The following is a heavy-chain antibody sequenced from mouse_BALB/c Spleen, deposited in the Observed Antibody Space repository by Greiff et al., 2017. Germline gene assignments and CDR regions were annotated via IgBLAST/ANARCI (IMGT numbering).Heavy chain of an antibody. Sequence: VQLVESGPGLVQPSQSLSITCTVSGFSLTSYGVHWVRQSPGKGLEWLGVIWSGGSTDYNAAFISRLSISKDNSKSQVFFKMNSLQANDTAIYYCARNWNYRYDGFAYWGQGTLVTVSA. J-gene: IGHJ3*01. CDR1: GFSLTSYG. CDR2: IWSGGST. V-gene: IGHV2-2*02. D-gene: IGHD2-14*01. CDR3: ARNWNYRYDGFAY.